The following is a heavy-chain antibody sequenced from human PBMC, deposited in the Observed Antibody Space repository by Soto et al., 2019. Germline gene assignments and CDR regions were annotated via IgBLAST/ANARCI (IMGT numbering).Heavy chain of an antibody. CDR3: ARVQPFGEPTHDAFDI. CDR2: INADNGNT. Sequence: ASVKGSCNASGYTFTSYAMHWVRQAPGQRLEWMGWINADNGNTKYSQKFQGRVTITTDTSASTAYMELRSLRSDDTAVYYCARVQPFGEPTHDAFDIWGQGTMVTVSS. CDR1: GYTFTSYA. J-gene: IGHJ3*02. V-gene: IGHV1-3*01. D-gene: IGHD3-10*01.